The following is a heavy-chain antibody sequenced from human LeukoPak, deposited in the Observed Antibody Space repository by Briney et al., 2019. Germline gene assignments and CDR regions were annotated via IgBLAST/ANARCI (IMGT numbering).Heavy chain of an antibody. J-gene: IGHJ5*02. D-gene: IGHD5-12*01. CDR1: GFTFDDYA. CDR2: ISWNSGSI. V-gene: IGHV3-9*01. CDR3: AKYLVATIRGWFDP. Sequence: GRSLRLSCAASGFTFDDYAMHWVRQAPGKGLEWVSGISWNSGSIGYADSVKGRFTISRDNAKNSLYLQMNSLRAEDTALYYCAKYLVATIRGWFDPWGQGTLVTVSS.